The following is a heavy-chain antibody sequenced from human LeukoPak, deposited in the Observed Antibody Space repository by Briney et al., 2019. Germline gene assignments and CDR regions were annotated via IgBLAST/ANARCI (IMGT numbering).Heavy chain of an antibody. D-gene: IGHD5-12*01. V-gene: IGHV1-18*01. J-gene: IGHJ4*02. Sequence: SVKGSRQASGYTLTTYGITLVGPAPGQRVEWIGWISGHQGNTKYAQNFQGRVTMTIDTSTSTAYMELGSLRSDDTAIYFCARSSLGTITAGPFDYWGQGTLVAVSS. CDR3: ARSSLGTITAGPFDY. CDR1: GYTLTTYG. CDR2: ISGHQGNT.